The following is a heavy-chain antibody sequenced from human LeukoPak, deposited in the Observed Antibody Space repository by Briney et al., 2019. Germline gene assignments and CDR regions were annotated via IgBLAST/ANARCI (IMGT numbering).Heavy chain of an antibody. CDR1: GYTFTDYY. V-gene: IGHV1-2*04. CDR2: INPNSGGT. Sequence: ASVKVSCKPYGYTFTDYYIHWVRQAPGQGLEWMGWINPNSGGTNYAQKFQGWVTMTRDTSISTAYMELSRLRSDDTAVYYCARSPITMIVVVTERLFDFWGQGTLVAVSS. D-gene: IGHD3-22*01. CDR3: ARSPITMIVVVTERLFDF. J-gene: IGHJ4*02.